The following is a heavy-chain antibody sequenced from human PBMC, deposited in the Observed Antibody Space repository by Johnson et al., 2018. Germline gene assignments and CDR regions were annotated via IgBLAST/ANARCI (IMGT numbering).Heavy chain of an antibody. J-gene: IGHJ1*01. CDR3: ARARDVGGTDFQH. CDR1: GYSFPTYD. Sequence: QVQLGQSGAEVKKPGASVKVSCKASGYSFPTYDINWVRQATGQGLEWMGWMNPNSGHTGSAQKFQGRVTMTRDTSIRTAYMELSSLRSEDTAGYYCARARDVGGTDFQHWGQGTLVTVSS. V-gene: IGHV1-8*01. D-gene: IGHD4-23*01. CDR2: MNPNSGHT.